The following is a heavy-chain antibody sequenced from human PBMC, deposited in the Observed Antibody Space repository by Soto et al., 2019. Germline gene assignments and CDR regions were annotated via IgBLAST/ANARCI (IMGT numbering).Heavy chain of an antibody. D-gene: IGHD3-10*01. J-gene: IGHJ4*02. CDR3: ARVEAPFGESLH. V-gene: IGHV1-18*01. CDR2: ISPDDGNT. Sequence: ASVKVSCKTSGYTFSSYTIAWVRQAPGQGLEWLGWISPDDGNTEYEQKFQGRVTMTADTLTNNAYMELRSLKYDDTAVYYCARVEAPFGESLHWGQGXPVTVYS. CDR1: GYTFSSYT.